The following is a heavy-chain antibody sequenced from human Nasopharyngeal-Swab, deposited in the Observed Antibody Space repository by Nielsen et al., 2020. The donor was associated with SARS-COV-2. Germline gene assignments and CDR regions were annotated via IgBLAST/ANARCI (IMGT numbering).Heavy chain of an antibody. D-gene: IGHD2-21*02. Sequence: WVRQAPGQGLEWMGRIDPNTGGTSYAQIFQGRVTMTRDTSISTVYIEVTSLTSEDTAVYYCARALSARTAFNCLGPWGQGTLVTVSS. CDR3: ARALSARTAFNCLGP. V-gene: IGHV1-2*06. CDR2: IDPNTGGT. J-gene: IGHJ5*02.